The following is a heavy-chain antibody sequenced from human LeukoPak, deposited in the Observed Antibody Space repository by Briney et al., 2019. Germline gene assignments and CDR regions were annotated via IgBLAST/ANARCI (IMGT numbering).Heavy chain of an antibody. D-gene: IGHD1-26*01. Sequence: PSETLSLTCTVSGGSISSYYWSWIRQPPGKGLEWIGYIYYSGSTNYNPSLKSRVTISVDTSKNQFSLKLSSVTAEDTAVYYCARDVPPWGSPNYYYYYYMDVWGKGTTVTVSS. CDR2: IYYSGST. CDR1: GGSISSYY. V-gene: IGHV4-59*01. J-gene: IGHJ6*03. CDR3: ARDVPPWGSPNYYYYYYMDV.